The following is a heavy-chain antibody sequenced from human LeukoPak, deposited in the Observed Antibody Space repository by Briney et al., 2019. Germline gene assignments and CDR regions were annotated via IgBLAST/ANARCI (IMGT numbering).Heavy chain of an antibody. CDR2: VSGSGGST. CDR1: GFTFRSYA. J-gene: IGHJ3*02. V-gene: IGHV3-23*01. Sequence: PGGSLRLSCAASGFTFRSYAMSWVRNAPGKGLEWVSAVSGSGGSTYYADSVKGRFTISRDNSKNTLYLQMNSLRAEDTAVYYCAKIRRDGYNEAFDIWGQGTMVTVSS. D-gene: IGHD5-24*01. CDR3: AKIRRDGYNEAFDI.